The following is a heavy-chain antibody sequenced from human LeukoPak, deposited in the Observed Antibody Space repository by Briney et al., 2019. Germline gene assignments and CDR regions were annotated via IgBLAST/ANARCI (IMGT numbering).Heavy chain of an antibody. J-gene: IGHJ4*02. V-gene: IGHV4-39*07. Sequence: SETLSLTCTVSGGSISSTNYYWGWIRQPPGKGLEWIGSISYTGSTYYNPSLKSRVIIAVDTSKNQFSLKVTSVTAADTAVYYCATRGDYDLDYWGQGTLVTVSS. CDR3: ATRGDYDLDY. CDR2: ISYTGST. CDR1: GGSISSTNYY. D-gene: IGHD3-22*01.